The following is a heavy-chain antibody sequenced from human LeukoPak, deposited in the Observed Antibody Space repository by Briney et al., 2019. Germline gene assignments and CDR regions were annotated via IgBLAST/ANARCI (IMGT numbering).Heavy chain of an antibody. V-gene: IGHV3-7*01. CDR2: VKRDGSEE. CDR1: GFTFSSFW. J-gene: IGHJ4*02. CDR3: AKYDVWSGFSYDC. D-gene: IGHD3-3*01. Sequence: GGSLRLSCAASGFTFSSFWMSWVRQAPGKGLEWVANVKRDGSEEYYVDSLKGRFTISRDNAKNSLYLEMNSLTVEDTAVYYCAKYDVWSGFSYDCWGQGTLVTVSS.